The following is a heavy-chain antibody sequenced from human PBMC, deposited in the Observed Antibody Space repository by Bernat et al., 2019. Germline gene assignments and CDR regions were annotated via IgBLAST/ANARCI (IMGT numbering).Heavy chain of an antibody. CDR2: IKSKTDGGTT. CDR1: GFTFSNAW. CDR3: TTFTYYYDSSGYYSAPFDY. D-gene: IGHD3-22*01. V-gene: IGHV3-15*07. Sequence: EVQLVESGGGLVKPGGSLRLSCAASGFTFSNAWMNWVRQAPGKGLEWVGRIKSKTDGGTTDYAAPVKGRFTISRDDSKSTLYLQMNSLKTEDTAVYYCTTFTYYYDSSGYYSAPFDYWGQGTLVTVSS. J-gene: IGHJ4*02.